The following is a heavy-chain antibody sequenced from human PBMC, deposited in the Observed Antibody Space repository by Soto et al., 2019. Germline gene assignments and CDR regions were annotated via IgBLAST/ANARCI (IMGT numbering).Heavy chain of an antibody. Sequence: PGWSLRLSCAASGFTFGSYAMSWVRQAPGKGLEWVAVISYNETNEHYVDSVKGRFTISRDNSKSILYLQMNRLRPEDTAVYKCAKDLRTTISDYGMDVWGQGTTVTVSS. V-gene: IGHV3-30*18. CDR2: ISYNETNE. CDR1: GFTFGSYA. CDR3: AKDLRTTISDYGMDV. J-gene: IGHJ6*02.